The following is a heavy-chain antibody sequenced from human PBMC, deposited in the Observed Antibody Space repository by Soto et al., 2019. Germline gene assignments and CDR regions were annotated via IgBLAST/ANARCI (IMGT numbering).Heavy chain of an antibody. CDR1: GGTFSSYA. D-gene: IGHD3-9*01. CDR3: ARGGESGLRYFDWFEDYYGMDV. J-gene: IGHJ6*02. CDR2: IIPIFGTV. V-gene: IGHV1-69*13. Sequence: ASVKVSCKASGGTFSSYAISWVRQAPGQGLEWMGGIIPIFGTVNYAQKFQGRVTITADESTSTAYMELSSLRSEDTAVYYCARGGESGLRYFDWFEDYYGMDVWGQGTTVTVSS.